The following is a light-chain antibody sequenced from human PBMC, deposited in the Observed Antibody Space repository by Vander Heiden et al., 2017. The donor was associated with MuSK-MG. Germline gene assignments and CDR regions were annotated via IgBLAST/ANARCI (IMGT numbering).Light chain of an antibody. J-gene: IGLJ1*01. V-gene: IGLV2-14*01. Sequence: QPALTQPASWSRSPGQSSAISCTGTSRDVGGYNYVVWYQQHPGKAPKRMIYEVSNRPSGGSKRCSGSKSGNTASLTIAGLQAEDEADYYCSSYTSSSTLVFGTGTKVTVL. CDR1: SRDVGGYNY. CDR3: SSYTSSSTLV. CDR2: EVS.